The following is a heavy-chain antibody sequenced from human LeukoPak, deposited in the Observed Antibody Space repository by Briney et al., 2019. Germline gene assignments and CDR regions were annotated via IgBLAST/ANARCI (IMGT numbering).Heavy chain of an antibody. CDR3: AGGINSLHLDFDY. CDR2: ISGSGATT. Sequence: PGGSLRLSCAASGFTFNVYAMAWVRQAPGKGLEWVSSISGSGATTYYADSVKGRFTISRDNSKNTVFLQMNSLRAEDMAFYYCAGGINSLHLDFDYWGRGALVTVSS. J-gene: IGHJ4*02. D-gene: IGHD4-23*01. CDR1: GFTFNVYA. V-gene: IGHV3-23*01.